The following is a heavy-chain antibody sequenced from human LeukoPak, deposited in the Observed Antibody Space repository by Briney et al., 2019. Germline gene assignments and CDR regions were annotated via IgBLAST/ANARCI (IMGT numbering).Heavy chain of an antibody. J-gene: IGHJ5*02. Sequence: GGSLRLSCAASGFTFSSYAMSWVRQAPGKGLEWVSAISGSGGSTYYADSVKGRFTISRDNSKNTLYLQMNSLRAEDTAVYYCAKDIVVVPAALAAGTTRVDLSYNWFDPWGQGTLVTVSS. V-gene: IGHV3-23*01. CDR2: ISGSGGST. CDR3: AKDIVVVPAALAAGTTRVDLSYNWFDP. D-gene: IGHD2-2*01. CDR1: GFTFSSYA.